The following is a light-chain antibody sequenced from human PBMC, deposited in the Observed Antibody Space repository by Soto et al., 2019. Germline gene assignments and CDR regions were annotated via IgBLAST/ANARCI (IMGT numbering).Light chain of an antibody. CDR1: QSIRKN. CDR3: QQYDQWPIT. Sequence: EIVMTQSPATLFLSAGETATLSCRASQSIRKNLAWYQQKPGQAPRLLIYGASARALGIPARFSGSGSGTEFSFTVTSLQSEDFAVYYCQQYDQWPITFGQGTRLEIK. J-gene: IGKJ5*01. V-gene: IGKV3-15*01. CDR2: GAS.